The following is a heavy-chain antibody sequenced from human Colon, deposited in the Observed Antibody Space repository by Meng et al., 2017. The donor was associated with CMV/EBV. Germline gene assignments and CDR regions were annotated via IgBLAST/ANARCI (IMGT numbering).Heavy chain of an antibody. V-gene: IGHV3-11*01. J-gene: IGHJ5*02. CDR1: GFSVGDYY. CDR2: ISTSGRTR. CDR3: TRDAGGGHAGGLRP. D-gene: IGHD4-23*01. Sequence: GGSLRLSCAASGFSVGDYYMIWIRQTPGKGLEWVSNISTSGRTRYYAASVTGRFTISRDSSKTSVSLPMNSRRAEDTGVYYCTRDAGGGHAGGLRPWGQGALVPVSS.